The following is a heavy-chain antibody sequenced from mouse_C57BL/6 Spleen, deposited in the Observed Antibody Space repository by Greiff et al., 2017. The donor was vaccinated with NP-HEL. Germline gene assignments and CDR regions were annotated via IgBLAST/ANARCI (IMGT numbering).Heavy chain of an antibody. J-gene: IGHJ4*01. Sequence: VQRVESGGDLVKPGGSLKLSCAASGFTFSSYGMSWVRQTPDKRLEWVATISSGGSYTYYLDSVKGRFTISRDNAKNTLYLQMSSLKSEDTAMYYCARLGVMVTTHYYAMDYWGQGTSVTVSS. V-gene: IGHV5-6*01. CDR3: ARLGVMVTTHYYAMDY. CDR2: ISSGGSYT. CDR1: GFTFSSYG. D-gene: IGHD2-3*01.